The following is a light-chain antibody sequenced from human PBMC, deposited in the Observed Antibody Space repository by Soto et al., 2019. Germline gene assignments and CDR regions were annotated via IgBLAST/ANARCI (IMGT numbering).Light chain of an antibody. V-gene: IGKV3-15*01. J-gene: IGKJ1*01. CDR3: QQYGRSPWT. CDR2: GES. Sequence: EIVMTQSPATLSVSPGERVTLSCRASQSVGSNLAWYQQKPGQVPRLLIYGESSRATGIPTTFSGSGSGAEFTLTISSLQSEDFAVYYCQQYGRSPWTFGQGTMVEIK. CDR1: QSVGSN.